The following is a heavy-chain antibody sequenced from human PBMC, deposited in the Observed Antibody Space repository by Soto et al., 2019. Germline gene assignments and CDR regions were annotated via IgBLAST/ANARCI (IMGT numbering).Heavy chain of an antibody. D-gene: IGHD3-9*01. CDR2: IYYSGST. J-gene: IGHJ4*02. V-gene: IGHV4-59*01. CDR3: ARSSILYDILNGYYAGYFDY. Sequence: QVQLQESGPGLVKPSETLSLTCTVSGGSISSYYWSWIRQPPGKGLEWIGYIYYSGSTNYNPSLNSRVTLSVDTSKNHFSLKLSSVTAADTAVYYCARSSILYDILNGYYAGYFDYWGQGTLVTVSS. CDR1: GGSISSYY.